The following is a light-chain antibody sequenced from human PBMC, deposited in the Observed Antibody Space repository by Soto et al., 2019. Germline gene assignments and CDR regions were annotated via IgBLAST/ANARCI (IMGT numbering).Light chain of an antibody. CDR2: NDY. CDR3: TAWDDSLNAWL. J-gene: IGLJ3*02. CDR1: SSNIEENS. Sequence: QTVVTQSPSVSGTPGQGVAISCSGSSSNIEENSVTWYQLLPGTAPKLLIYNDYERPSGVPDRFSGSKSGTSASLAISGLQSDDDADYYCTAWDDSLNAWLFGGGTKVTVL. V-gene: IGLV1-44*01.